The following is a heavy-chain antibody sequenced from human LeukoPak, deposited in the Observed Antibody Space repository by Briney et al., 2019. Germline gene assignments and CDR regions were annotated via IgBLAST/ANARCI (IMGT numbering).Heavy chain of an antibody. Sequence: ASVKVSCKASGYTFTSYDINWVRQATGQGLEWMGWMNPNSGGTNYAQKFQGRVTMTRDTSISTAYMELSRLRSDDTAVYYCARGKTRRITMVRGVTSIDYWGQGTLVTVSS. CDR1: GYTFTSYD. J-gene: IGHJ4*02. CDR3: ARGKTRRITMVRGVTSIDY. CDR2: MNPNSGGT. D-gene: IGHD3-10*01. V-gene: IGHV1-2*02.